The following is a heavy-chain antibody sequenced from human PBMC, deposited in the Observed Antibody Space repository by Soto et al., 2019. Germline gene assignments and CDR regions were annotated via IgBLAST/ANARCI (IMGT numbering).Heavy chain of an antibody. J-gene: IGHJ2*01. CDR3: ARGIESSSSMWYFDL. D-gene: IGHD6-6*01. V-gene: IGHV4-4*02. CDR1: GGSISSSNW. CDR2: IYHSGST. Sequence: QVQLQESGPGLVKPSGTLSLTCAVSGGSISSSNWWSWVRQPPGKGLEWIGEIYHSGSTNYNPSLKSRVTISVEKSKNQFSLKLSSVTAADTAVYYCARGIESSSSMWYFDLWGRGTLVTVSS.